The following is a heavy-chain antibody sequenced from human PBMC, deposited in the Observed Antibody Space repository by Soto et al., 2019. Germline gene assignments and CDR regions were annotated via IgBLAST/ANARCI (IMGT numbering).Heavy chain of an antibody. V-gene: IGHV4-59*01. CDR3: ARVILYGMAQDYFDY. D-gene: IGHD3-10*01. CDR1: GGSISSYY. Sequence: SETLSLTCTVSGGSISSYYWSWIRQPPGKGLEWIGYIYYSGSTNYNPSLKSRVTISVDTSKNQFSLKLSSVTAADTAVYYCARVILYGMAQDYFDYWGQGTLVTVSS. CDR2: IYYSGST. J-gene: IGHJ4*02.